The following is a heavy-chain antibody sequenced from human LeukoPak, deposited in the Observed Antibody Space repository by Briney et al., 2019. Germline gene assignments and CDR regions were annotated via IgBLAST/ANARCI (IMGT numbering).Heavy chain of an antibody. D-gene: IGHD6-25*01. CDR3: ARAFSGQRWFDP. CDR2: IIPIFGTA. J-gene: IGHJ5*02. CDR1: GGTFSSYA. Sequence: GASVKVSCKASGGTFSSYAISWVRQAPGQGLEWMGGIIPIFGTANYAQKFQGRVTITADKSTSTAYMELSSLRSEDTAVYYCARAFSGQRWFDPWGQGTLVTVSS. V-gene: IGHV1-69*06.